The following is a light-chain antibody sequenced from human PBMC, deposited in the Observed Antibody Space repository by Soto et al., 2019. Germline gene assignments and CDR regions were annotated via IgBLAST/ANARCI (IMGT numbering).Light chain of an antibody. Sequence: QSVLTQPPSVSVAPGQRVTISCTGSSSNIGAGYDVHWYQQLPGTAPKLLIYGNSNRPSGVPDRFSGSKSGTSASLASTGLQAGDESDYYCQYYDSSLSGPGVFGGGTTLTVL. J-gene: IGLJ3*02. CDR3: QYYDSSLSGPGV. V-gene: IGLV1-40*01. CDR2: GNS. CDR1: SSNIGAGYD.